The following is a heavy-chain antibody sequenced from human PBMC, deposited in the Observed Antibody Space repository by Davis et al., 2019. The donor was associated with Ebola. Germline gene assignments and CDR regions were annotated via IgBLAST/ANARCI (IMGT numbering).Heavy chain of an antibody. J-gene: IGHJ6*02. D-gene: IGHD1-7*01. Sequence: SETLSLTCTVSGGSIVNYWWTWLRQSPGKGLEWIGFIHYSGTTDYNPPLKSRLTISMDTSKNQVSLRLTSVTAADTAVYYCARTLHTGTPTGDGMDVWGQGTLVTVSS. CDR3: ARTLHTGTPTGDGMDV. V-gene: IGHV4-59*08. CDR2: IHYSGTT. CDR1: GGSIVNYW.